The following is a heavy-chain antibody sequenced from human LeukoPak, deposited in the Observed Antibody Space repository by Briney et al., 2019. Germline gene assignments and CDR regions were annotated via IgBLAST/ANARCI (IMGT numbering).Heavy chain of an antibody. CDR3: ATNILVRDIINWFDP. CDR1: GYSFADYY. CDR2: IKPNSGGT. Sequence: ASVKVSCKASGYSFADYYMHWVRQAPGHGLEWMGWIKPNSGGTRSAQKFQGRVTMTRDTSISTAYMELSSLRYDDTAVYYCATNILVRDIINWFDPWGQGTLVTVSS. V-gene: IGHV1-2*02. J-gene: IGHJ5*02. D-gene: IGHD3-10*01.